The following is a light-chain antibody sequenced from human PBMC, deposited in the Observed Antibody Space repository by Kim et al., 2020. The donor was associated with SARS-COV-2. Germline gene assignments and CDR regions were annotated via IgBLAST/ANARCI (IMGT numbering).Light chain of an antibody. J-gene: IGKJ1*01. CDR3: QQYDTSPRT. V-gene: IGKV3-20*01. Sequence: EIVLTQSPGTLSLSPGERATLSCRASQSVSNKYLAWYQQKPGQAPRLLIYGASNRATAIPDRFSGSGSGTDFTLTISRLEPDDFAVYYCQQYDTSPRTFGPGTRVEIK. CDR2: GAS. CDR1: QSVSNKY.